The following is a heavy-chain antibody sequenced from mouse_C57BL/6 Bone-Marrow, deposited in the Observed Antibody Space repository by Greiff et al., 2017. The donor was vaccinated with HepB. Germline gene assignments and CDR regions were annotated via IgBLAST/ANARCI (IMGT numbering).Heavy chain of an antibody. Sequence: VQLQQPGAELVKPGASVKLSCKASGYTFTSYWMHWVKQRPGQGLEWIGMIHPNSGSTNYNEKFKSKATLTVDKSSSTAYMQLSSLTSEDSAVYYCASYGYRFAYWGQGTLVTVSA. J-gene: IGHJ3*01. V-gene: IGHV1-64*01. CDR1: GYTFTSYW. CDR2: IHPNSGST. D-gene: IGHD2-2*01. CDR3: ASYGYRFAY.